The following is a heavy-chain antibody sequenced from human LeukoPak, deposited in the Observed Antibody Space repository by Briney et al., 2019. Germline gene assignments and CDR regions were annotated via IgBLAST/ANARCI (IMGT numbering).Heavy chain of an antibody. CDR3: AREDIVATYDY. V-gene: IGHV3-21*01. Sequence: GGSLRLFCAASGFTFSSYSMNWVRQAPGKGLEWVSSISSSSSYIYYADSVKGRFTISRDNAKNSLYLQMNSLRAEDTAVYYCAREDIVATYDYWGQGTLVTVSS. D-gene: IGHD5-12*01. CDR2: ISSSSSYI. CDR1: GFTFSSYS. J-gene: IGHJ4*02.